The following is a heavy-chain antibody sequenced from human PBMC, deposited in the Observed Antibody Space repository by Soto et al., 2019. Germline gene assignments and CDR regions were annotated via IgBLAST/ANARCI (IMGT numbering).Heavy chain of an antibody. Sequence: GGSLRLSCAASGFTFSSYAMSWVRQAPGKGLEWVSAISGSGGSTYYADSVKGRFTISRDNSKNTLYLQMNSLRAEDTAVYYCAKDRHRYYDILTGYSYFDYWGQGTLVTVSS. CDR3: AKDRHRYYDILTGYSYFDY. D-gene: IGHD3-9*01. CDR1: GFTFSSYA. J-gene: IGHJ4*02. CDR2: ISGSGGST. V-gene: IGHV3-23*01.